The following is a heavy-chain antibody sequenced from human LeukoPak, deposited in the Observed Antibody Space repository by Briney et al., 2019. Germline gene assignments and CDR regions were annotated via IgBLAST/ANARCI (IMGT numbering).Heavy chain of an antibody. J-gene: IGHJ4*02. Sequence: GESLKISCKGSGYSFATSWIAWVRQMPGKGLEWMGIIYPGDSDTRYSPSFQGQVTISADKSIPTAYLQWSSLKASDTAMYYCARQYSTSSIDYWGQGTLVTVSS. CDR3: ARQYSTSSIDY. CDR1: GYSFATSW. D-gene: IGHD6-6*01. V-gene: IGHV5-51*01. CDR2: IYPGDSDT.